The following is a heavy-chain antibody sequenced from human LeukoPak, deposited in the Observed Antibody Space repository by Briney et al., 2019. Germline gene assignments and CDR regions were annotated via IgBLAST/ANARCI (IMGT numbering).Heavy chain of an antibody. D-gene: IGHD3-10*01. CDR2: IIPIIGTA. J-gene: IGHJ6*02. CDR1: GGTFSSYA. Sequence: ASVEVSCKASGGTFSSYAISWVRQAPGQGLEWMGGIIPIIGTANYAQKFQGRVTITADESTSTAYMELSSLRSEDTAVYYCARRGAWDYYGMDVWGQGTTVTVSS. CDR3: ARRGAWDYYGMDV. V-gene: IGHV1-69*13.